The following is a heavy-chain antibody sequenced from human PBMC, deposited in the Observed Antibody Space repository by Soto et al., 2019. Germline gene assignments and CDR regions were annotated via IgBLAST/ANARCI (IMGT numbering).Heavy chain of an antibody. CDR1: GFTFSSSA. CDR3: ARSGYYYPLDFDH. J-gene: IGHJ4*02. V-gene: IGHV3-23*01. CDR2: ISGSGGST. D-gene: IGHD3-22*01. Sequence: LRLSCAASGFTFSSSAMSWVRQAPGKGLEWVSAISGSGGSTYYADTVKGRFTVSRDNSKNTLYLQMNSLRAEDTAVYYCARSGYYYPLDFDHWGQGNLV.